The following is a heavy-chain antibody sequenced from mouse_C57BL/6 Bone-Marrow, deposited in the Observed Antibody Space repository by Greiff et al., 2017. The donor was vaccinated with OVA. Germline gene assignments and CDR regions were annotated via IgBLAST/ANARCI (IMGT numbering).Heavy chain of an antibody. CDR3: TNYGMDY. CDR1: GFNIKDDY. CDR2: IDPENGDT. Sequence: EVKLQESGAELVRPGASVKLSCTASGFNIKDDYMHWVKQRPEQGLEWIGWIDPENGDTEYASKLQGKATITADQSSNTAYLQLSSLTSEDTAVYYCTNYGMDYWGQGTSVTVSS. V-gene: IGHV14-4*01. J-gene: IGHJ4*01.